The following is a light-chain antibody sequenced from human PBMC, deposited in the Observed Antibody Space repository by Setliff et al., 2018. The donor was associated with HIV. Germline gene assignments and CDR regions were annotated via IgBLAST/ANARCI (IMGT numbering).Light chain of an antibody. CDR1: SSDVGSYNL. CDR2: EGS. J-gene: IGLJ1*01. Sequence: QSALTQPASVSGSPGQSITISCTGTSSDVGSYNLVSWYQQHPGKDPKLMIYEGSKRPSGVSNRFSGSKSGNTASLTISGLQAEDEADYYCCSYAVSSTYVFGTGTNVTVL. CDR3: CSYAVSSTYV. V-gene: IGLV2-23*01.